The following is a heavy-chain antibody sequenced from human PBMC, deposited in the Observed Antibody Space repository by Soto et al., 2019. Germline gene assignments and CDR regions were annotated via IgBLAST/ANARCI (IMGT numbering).Heavy chain of an antibody. J-gene: IGHJ5*02. CDR3: SRLPPSKYRDSPFDP. V-gene: IGHV3-49*03. CDR1: GFTFGDYA. D-gene: IGHD5-12*01. CDR2: ISSKRYGGTA. Sequence: EVQLVVSGGGLVQPGRSLGLSCTASGFTFGDYAMTWFRQAPGKGLEWVGFISSKRYGGTAEYATSVKGRFTISRDDSKSIAYLQMNSLKTEDTAVYFCSRLPPSKYRDSPFDPWGQGTLVIVSS.